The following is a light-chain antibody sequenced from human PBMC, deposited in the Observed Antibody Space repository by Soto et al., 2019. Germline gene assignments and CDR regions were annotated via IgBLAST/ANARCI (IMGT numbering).Light chain of an antibody. CDR1: QSINSH. V-gene: IGKV1-5*01. Sequence: VRMAKSPATLSASIGDRIIITGRASQSINSHLAWYQQRPGKAPQILLFDASRLKPGNPSRFSGSGSGTEFTLTISRLEPEDFAVYYCQQYGNLPKTFGQGTIV. J-gene: IGKJ1*01. CDR2: DAS. CDR3: QQYGNLPKT.